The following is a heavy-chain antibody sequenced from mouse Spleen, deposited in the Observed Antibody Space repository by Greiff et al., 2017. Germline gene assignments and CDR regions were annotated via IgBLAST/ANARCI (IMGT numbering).Heavy chain of an antibody. Sequence: QVQLQQPGAELVKPGASVKLSCKASGYTFTSYWMHWVKQRPGQGLEWIGMIHPNSGSTNYNEKFKSKATLTVDKSSSTAYMQLSSLTSEDSAVYYCATEVYSYYSYDVGWYFDVWGAGTTVTVSS. CDR2: IHPNSGST. J-gene: IGHJ1*01. CDR1: GYTFTSYW. D-gene: IGHD2-12*01. V-gene: IGHV1-64*01. CDR3: ATEVYSYYSYDVGWYFDV.